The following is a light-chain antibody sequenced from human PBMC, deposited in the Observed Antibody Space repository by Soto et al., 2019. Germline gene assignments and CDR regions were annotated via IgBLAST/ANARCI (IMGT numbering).Light chain of an antibody. CDR2: EVR. J-gene: IGLJ3*02. CDR3: SAYTARSTLV. CDR1: SSDVGTYDF. Sequence: QSALTQPRSVSGSPGQSVTISCTGTSSDVGTYDFVSWYQQLPVKAPKLIIYEVRNRPSGISSRFSGSRSGNTASLTISGLQSEDEGDYYCSAYTARSTLVFGGGTKLTVL. V-gene: IGLV2-14*01.